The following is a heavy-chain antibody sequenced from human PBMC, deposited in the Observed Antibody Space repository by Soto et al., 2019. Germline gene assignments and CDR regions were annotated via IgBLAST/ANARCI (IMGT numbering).Heavy chain of an antibody. J-gene: IGHJ6*02. V-gene: IGHV1-69*13. CDR1: GGTLSNYA. Sequence: PVKVSCKASGGTLSNYAISWVRQAHGQGLEWMGGIIPIFGTANYAQKFQGRVTITADESTSTAYMELSSLRSEDTAVYYCARDTEGTPYGMDVWGQGTTVTVSS. CDR2: IIPIFGTA. CDR3: ARDTEGTPYGMDV. D-gene: IGHD1-1*01.